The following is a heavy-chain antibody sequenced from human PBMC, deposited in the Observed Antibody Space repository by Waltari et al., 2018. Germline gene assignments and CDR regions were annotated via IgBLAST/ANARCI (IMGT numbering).Heavy chain of an antibody. CDR2: IYYSGST. CDR1: GGSISSSSYY. Sequence: QLQLQESGPGLVKPSETLSLTCTVSGGSISSSSYYWGWIRQPPGKGLEWSGSIYYSGSTYYNPSRKSRVTISVDTSKNQFSLKLSSVTAADTAVYYCARLKMALGSLGGGMDVWGQGTTVTVSS. J-gene: IGHJ6*02. D-gene: IGHD3-16*01. CDR3: ARLKMALGSLGGGMDV. V-gene: IGHV4-39*07.